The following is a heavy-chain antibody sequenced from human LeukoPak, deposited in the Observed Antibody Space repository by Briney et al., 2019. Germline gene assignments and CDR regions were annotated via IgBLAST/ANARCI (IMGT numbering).Heavy chain of an antibody. CDR3: ARQGIAVAGRNFQH. D-gene: IGHD6-19*01. J-gene: IGHJ1*01. V-gene: IGHV4-34*01. CDR1: GGSFSGYY. CDR2: INHSGST. Sequence: ASETLPLTCAVYGGSFSGYYWSWIRQPPGKGLEWIGEINHSGSTDYNPSLKSRVTISVDTSKNQFSLKLSSVTAADTAVYYCARQGIAVAGRNFQHWGQGTLVTVSS.